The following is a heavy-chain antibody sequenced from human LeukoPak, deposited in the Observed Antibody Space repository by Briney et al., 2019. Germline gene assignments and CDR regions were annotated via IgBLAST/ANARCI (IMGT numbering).Heavy chain of an antibody. CDR1: GGSITSYY. J-gene: IGHJ5*02. Sequence: PSETLSLTCTVSGGSITSYYWSWIRRPPGKGLEWIGYIYYSGSTNYNPSLKSRVTISVDTSENQFSLKLSSVTAADTAVYYCARGGVNYKIAGPWGQGALVTVSS. D-gene: IGHD3-10*01. CDR3: ARGGVNYKIAGP. V-gene: IGHV4-59*01. CDR2: IYYSGST.